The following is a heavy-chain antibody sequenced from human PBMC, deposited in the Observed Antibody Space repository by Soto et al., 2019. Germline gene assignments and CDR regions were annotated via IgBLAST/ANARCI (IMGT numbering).Heavy chain of an antibody. CDR3: ARDYYGSGSYYPDYYYYCMDV. CDR1: GFTFSSYS. V-gene: IGHV3-48*02. D-gene: IGHD3-10*01. J-gene: IGHJ6*02. Sequence: EVQLVESGGGLVQPGGSLRLSCAASGFTFSSYSMNWVRQAPGKGLEWVSYISSSSSTIYYADSVKGRFTISRDNAKNALYLQMNSLRDEDTAVYYCARDYYGSGSYYPDYYYYCMDVWGQGTTVTVSS. CDR2: ISSSSSTI.